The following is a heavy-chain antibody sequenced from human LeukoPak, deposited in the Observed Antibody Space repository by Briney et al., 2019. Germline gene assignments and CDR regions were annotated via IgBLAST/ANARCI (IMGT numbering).Heavy chain of an antibody. Sequence: GGSLTLSCAGSGFTFSSYAMSWVRQAPGQGLEWVSVISDSGDYTSYADSVRGRFTISRDNSRNTLYLQMISLRPEDTAVYYCAKDTSMGKYCTNGVCPPFDYWGKGPLVTVSS. D-gene: IGHD2-8*01. V-gene: IGHV3-23*01. CDR1: GFTFSSYA. CDR2: ISDSGDYT. CDR3: AKDTSMGKYCTNGVCPPFDY. J-gene: IGHJ4*02.